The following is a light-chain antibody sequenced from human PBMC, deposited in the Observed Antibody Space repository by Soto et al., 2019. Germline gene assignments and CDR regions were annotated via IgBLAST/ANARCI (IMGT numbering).Light chain of an antibody. CDR1: SSDVGSHNL. V-gene: IGLV2-23*02. J-gene: IGLJ1*01. CDR3: CSFAGSGTYV. CDR2: EVN. Sequence: QSVLTQPASVSVSPGQSITISCTGTSSDVGSHNLVSWYQKHPGKAPKLIIYEVNKRPSGVSNRFSGSKSGNTASLTIFGLQTEDEADYYCCSFAGSGTYVFGTGTKVTVL.